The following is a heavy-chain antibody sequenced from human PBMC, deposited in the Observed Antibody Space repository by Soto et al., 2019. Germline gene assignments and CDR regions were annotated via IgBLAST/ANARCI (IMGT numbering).Heavy chain of an antibody. CDR1: GYTFTSYG. CDR3: ARDHGIAVAGTSLPDY. J-gene: IGHJ4*02. Sequence: ASVKVSCKASGYTFTSYGISWVRQAPGQGLEWMGWISAYNGNTNYAQKLQGRVTMTTDTSTSTAYMELRSLRSDDTAVYYCARDHGIAVAGTSLPDYWGEGTLVTVSS. D-gene: IGHD6-19*01. CDR2: ISAYNGNT. V-gene: IGHV1-18*01.